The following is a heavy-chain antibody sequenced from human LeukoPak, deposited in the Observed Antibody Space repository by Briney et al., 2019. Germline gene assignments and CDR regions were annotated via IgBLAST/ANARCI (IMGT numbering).Heavy chain of an antibody. CDR3: ARVGYYGDFDY. V-gene: IGHV4-61*02. CDR2: IYTSGST. D-gene: IGHD3-22*01. CDR1: GGSISSGSYY. Sequence: PSETLSLTCTVSGGSISSGSYYWSWIRQPAGKGLEWIGRIYTSGSTNYNPSLKSRVTISVDTSKNQFSLKLSSVTAADTAVYYCARVGYYGDFDYWGQGTLVTVSS. J-gene: IGHJ4*02.